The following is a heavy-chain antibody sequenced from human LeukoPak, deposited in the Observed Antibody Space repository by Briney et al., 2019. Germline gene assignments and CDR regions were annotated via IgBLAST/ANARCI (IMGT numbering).Heavy chain of an antibody. D-gene: IGHD3-22*01. J-gene: IGHJ4*02. Sequence: SETLSLTCTVSGVSISSSNSYWGWIRQPPGKGLEWIVSIYYSGSTYYNPSLKSRVTISVNTSKKQFSLKLSSVTAADTAVYYCARRNYYYDSSGYYFGFDYWGQGTLVTVSS. V-gene: IGHV4-39*01. CDR2: IYYSGST. CDR3: ARRNYYYDSSGYYFGFDY. CDR1: GVSISSSNSY.